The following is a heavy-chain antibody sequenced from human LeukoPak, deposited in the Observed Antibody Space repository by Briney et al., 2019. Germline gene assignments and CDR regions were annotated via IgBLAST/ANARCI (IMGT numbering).Heavy chain of an antibody. CDR3: ARHDPGWFDT. Sequence: PSETLSLTCAVYGGSFSGYYWSWIRQPPGKGLEWIGEINHSGSTNYNPSLKSRVSISVDTSKAHFSLKLSSATAADTAVYYCARHDPGWFDTWGQGTLVTVSS. CDR2: INHSGST. V-gene: IGHV4-34*01. CDR1: GGSFSGYY. D-gene: IGHD3-16*01. J-gene: IGHJ5*02.